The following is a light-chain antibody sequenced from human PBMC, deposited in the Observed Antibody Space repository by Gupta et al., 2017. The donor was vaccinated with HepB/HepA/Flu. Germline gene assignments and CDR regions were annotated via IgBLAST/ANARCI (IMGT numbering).Light chain of an antibody. V-gene: IGKV3-15*01. CDR3: QQYNNYPLT. CDR1: QSMSTN. CDR2: GSC. J-gene: IGKJ4*01. Sequence: IVMTQSPATLSVSPGERDTLSCRASQSMSTNLAWYQQKPGQAPRLLIYGSCTRATGFPARFSGSGSGTEFTLTISSLQSEDFAAYYCQQYNNYPLTFGGGTKVEIK.